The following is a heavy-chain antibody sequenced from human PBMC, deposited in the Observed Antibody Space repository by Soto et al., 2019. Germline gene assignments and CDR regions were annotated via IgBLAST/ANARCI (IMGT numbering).Heavy chain of an antibody. CDR3: ARGYYYGSGRPTPGGMDV. V-gene: IGHV1-18*01. CDR2: ISTYTGNT. J-gene: IGHJ6*02. CDR1: GYTFTNYD. Sequence: QVHLVQSGAEVKKPGASVKVSCKASGYTFTNYDINWVRQAPGQGLEWMGWISTYTGNTNYAQKLQGRVTMTTDTXTXTXYMERRSLRSDDTAVYYGARGYYYGSGRPTPGGMDVWGQGTTVTVSS. D-gene: IGHD3-10*01.